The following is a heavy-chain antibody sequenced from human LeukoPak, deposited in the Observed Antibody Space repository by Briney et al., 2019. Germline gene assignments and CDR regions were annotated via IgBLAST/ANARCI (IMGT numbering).Heavy chain of an antibody. V-gene: IGHV3-21*06. CDR1: GFSFSKYP. CDR3: ARVGRSIAAAGTGRLIDY. J-gene: IGHJ4*02. D-gene: IGHD6-13*01. Sequence: GGSLRISCTSSGFSFSKYPMNWVRQAPGKGLEWVSCISGSGGHTYYADSVKGRFIISRDNAKNTLYLQMNSLRAEDTAVYYCARVGRSIAAAGTGRLIDYWGQGTLVTVSS. CDR2: ISGSGGHT.